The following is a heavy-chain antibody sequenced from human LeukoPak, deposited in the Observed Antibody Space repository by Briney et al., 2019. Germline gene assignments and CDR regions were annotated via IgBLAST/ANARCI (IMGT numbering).Heavy chain of an antibody. CDR1: GFTFSSYS. CDR3: SRRWRFDY. V-gene: IGHV3-48*01. J-gene: IGHJ4*02. CDR2: ISSSSSTI. Sequence: PGGSLRLSCAASGFTFSSYSMNWVRQAPGKGLEWVSYISSSSSTIYYADSVKGRFTISRDNAENSLYLQMNSLRAEDTAVYYCSRRWRFDYWGKETLVTVSS. D-gene: IGHD4-23*01.